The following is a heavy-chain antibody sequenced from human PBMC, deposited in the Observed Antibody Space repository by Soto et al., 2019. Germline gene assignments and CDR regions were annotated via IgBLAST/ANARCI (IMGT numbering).Heavy chain of an antibody. Sequence: SETLSLTCIVSGDSISSGSYYWGWIRQPPGKGLEWIGSIYYTGSTNYNPSLKSRVTISADTSNNHFSLRLSSVTAADTAVYYCARRLFFGNVYFTAPMDVWAKGTTVTVSS. J-gene: IGHJ6*03. CDR2: IYYTGST. V-gene: IGHV4-39*02. CDR3: ARRLFFGNVYFTAPMDV. CDR1: GDSISSGSYY. D-gene: IGHD3-3*01.